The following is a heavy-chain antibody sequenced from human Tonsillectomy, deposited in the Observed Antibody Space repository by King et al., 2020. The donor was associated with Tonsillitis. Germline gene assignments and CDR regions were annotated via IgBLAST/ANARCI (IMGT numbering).Heavy chain of an antibody. CDR1: GFTFSSYA. Sequence: QLVQSGGGLVQPGGSLRLSCAASGFTFSSYAMSWVRQAPGKGLEWVSAISGSGGSTYYADSVKGRFTISRDNSKNTLYLQMNSLRAEDTAVYYCAKDYPNAYVDFWRTSGTDYFDYWGKGTLVTVSS. CDR3: AKDYPNAYVDFWRTSGTDYFDY. J-gene: IGHJ4*02. CDR2: ISGSGGST. D-gene: IGHD3-3*01. V-gene: IGHV3-23*04.